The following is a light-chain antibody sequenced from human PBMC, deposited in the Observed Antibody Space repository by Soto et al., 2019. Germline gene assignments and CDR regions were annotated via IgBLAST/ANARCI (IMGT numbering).Light chain of an antibody. Sequence: DIQMTQSPSSLSASVGDRVTIPCQASQNINNYLNWSQQKPGRDPNLLIYDATNLEAGVPSRFRGSGSGINFTFTTSRLQPEDIAIYYCEQYENLPTFGQGTRLEIK. CDR3: EQYENLPT. J-gene: IGKJ5*01. V-gene: IGKV1-33*01. CDR1: QNINNY. CDR2: DAT.